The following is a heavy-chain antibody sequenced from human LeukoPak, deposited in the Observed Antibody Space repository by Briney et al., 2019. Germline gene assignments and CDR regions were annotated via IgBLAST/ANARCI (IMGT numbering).Heavy chain of an antibody. CDR3: ARDSGTTGEVKFDP. D-gene: IGHD3-10*01. CDR2: IYTSGTI. J-gene: IGHJ5*02. CDR1: GDSISSYY. V-gene: IGHV4-4*07. Sequence: SETLSLTCTVSGDSISSYYWSWIRQPAGTALEWIGRIYTSGTITYNPSLKSRVTMSVDTSKNQFSLKLSSVTAADTAVYYCARDSGTTGEVKFDPWGQGTLVTVSS.